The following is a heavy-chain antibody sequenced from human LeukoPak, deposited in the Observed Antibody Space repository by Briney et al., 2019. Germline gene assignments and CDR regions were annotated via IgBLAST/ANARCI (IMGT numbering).Heavy chain of an antibody. CDR2: ISSSSSYI. Sequence: GGSLRLSCAASGFTFSSYSMNWVRQAPGKGLEWVSSISSSSSYIYYADSVKGRFTISRDNAKNSLYLQMNSLRAEDTAVYYCARDRLLEDRDYNSYYYMDVWGIGTTVTVSS. CDR3: ARDRLLEDRDYNSYYYMDV. D-gene: IGHD1-1*01. J-gene: IGHJ6*03. CDR1: GFTFSSYS. V-gene: IGHV3-21*01.